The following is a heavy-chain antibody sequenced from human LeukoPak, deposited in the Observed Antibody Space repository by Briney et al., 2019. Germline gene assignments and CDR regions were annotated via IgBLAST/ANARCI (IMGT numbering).Heavy chain of an antibody. CDR1: GYTFTTYW. J-gene: IGHJ3*02. CDR2: IYPADSDT. CDR3: ARAASEKGAFDI. D-gene: IGHD6-25*01. Sequence: GESLKISCQGSGYTFTTYWIGWVRQMPGKGLEFMGHIYPADSDTRYSPSFEGQVTISADKSISTAYLQWSSLKASDTAMYYCARAASEKGAFDIWGQGTMVTVSS. V-gene: IGHV5-51*01.